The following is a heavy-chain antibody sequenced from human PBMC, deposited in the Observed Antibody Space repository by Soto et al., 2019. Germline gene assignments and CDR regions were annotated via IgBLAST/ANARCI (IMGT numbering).Heavy chain of an antibody. Sequence: SQTLSLTCDISGDNVSNNSAAWHWVRQSPSRGLEWLGRAFYRSKWYNDYALSVKSRIIINPDTSKNQFSLQLSSVTPYDTAVYYCARGSGYDLNYYYYGMDVWGQGTTVTVSS. CDR2: AFYRSKWYN. CDR3: ARGSGYDLNYYYYGMDV. V-gene: IGHV6-1*01. D-gene: IGHD5-12*01. J-gene: IGHJ6*02. CDR1: GDNVSNNSAA.